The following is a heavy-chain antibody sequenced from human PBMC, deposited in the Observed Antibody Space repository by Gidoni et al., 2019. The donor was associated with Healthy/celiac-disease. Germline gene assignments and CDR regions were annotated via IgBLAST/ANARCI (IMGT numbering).Heavy chain of an antibody. D-gene: IGHD1-7*01. V-gene: IGHV4-4*02. Sequence: QVQLQESGPGLVKPSGTLSLTCAVSGGSISSSNWWSWVRQPPGKGLEWIGEIYHSGSTNYNPSLKSRVTISVDKSKNQFSLKLSSVTAADTAVYYCARTVVLELPEIYYYYYYMDVWGKGTTVTVSS. CDR3: ARTVVLELPEIYYYYYYMDV. J-gene: IGHJ6*03. CDR1: GGSISSSNW. CDR2: IYHSGST.